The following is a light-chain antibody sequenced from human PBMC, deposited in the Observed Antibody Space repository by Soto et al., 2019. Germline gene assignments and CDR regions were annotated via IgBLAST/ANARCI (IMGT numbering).Light chain of an antibody. Sequence: QSALTQPASVSGSPGQSITISCAGTSSDVGRYTYVSWYQQHPGIVPKLLIYDVYNRPSGVSDRFSGSKSDNTASLTISGLQAEDEADYYCISYTSTSTPYVFGGGTKVTVL. CDR3: ISYTSTSTPYV. J-gene: IGLJ1*01. CDR1: SSDVGRYTY. CDR2: DVY. V-gene: IGLV2-14*01.